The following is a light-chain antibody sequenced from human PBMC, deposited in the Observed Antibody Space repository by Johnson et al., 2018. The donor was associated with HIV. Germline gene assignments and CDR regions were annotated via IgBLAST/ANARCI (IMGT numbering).Light chain of an antibody. J-gene: IGLJ1*01. CDR3: GTWDSSLSGV. V-gene: IGLV1-51*01. Sequence: QSVLTQPPSVSAAPGQKVTISCSGSNSNIGNNYVSWYQQLTGTAPKLLIYGNDKRPSGIPDRFSGSKSGTSATLGITGLQSGDEANYYCGTWDSSLSGVFGTGTAVTVL. CDR2: GND. CDR1: NSNIGNNY.